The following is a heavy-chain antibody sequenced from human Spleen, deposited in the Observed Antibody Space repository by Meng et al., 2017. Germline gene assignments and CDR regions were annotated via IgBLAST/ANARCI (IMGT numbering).Heavy chain of an antibody. CDR1: GYSFTSYW. CDR3: ARLSVGDLDAFDI. CDR2: IYPGDSDT. V-gene: IGHV5-51*01. D-gene: IGHD1-26*01. J-gene: IGHJ3*02. Sequence: GGSLRLSCMGSGYSFTSYWIGWVRQMPGKGLEWMGIIYPGDSDTRYSPSFQGQVTISADKSISTAYLQWSSLKASDTAMYYCARLSVGDLDAFDIWGQGTMVTVSS.